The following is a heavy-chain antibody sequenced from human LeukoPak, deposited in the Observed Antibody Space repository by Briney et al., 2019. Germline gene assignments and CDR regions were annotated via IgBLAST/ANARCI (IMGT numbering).Heavy chain of an antibody. J-gene: IGHJ1*01. CDR1: GFTFSSYA. Sequence: GSLRLSCAASGFTFSSYAMSWVRQAPGKGLEWIGSIYYRGNTYYNPSLKSRVTLSVDTSKNQFSLNLSSVTAADTAVYYCARHGDGGPAEYFRHWGQGTLVTVSS. CDR2: IYYRGNT. CDR3: ARHGDGGPAEYFRH. V-gene: IGHV4-39*01. D-gene: IGHD4-23*01.